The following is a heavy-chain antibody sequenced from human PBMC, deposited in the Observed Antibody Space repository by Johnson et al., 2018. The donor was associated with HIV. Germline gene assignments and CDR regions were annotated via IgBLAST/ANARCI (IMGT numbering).Heavy chain of an antibody. Sequence: EQLVESGGGLVQPGGSLRLSCAASGFSLSVYAMTWVRQAPGKGLEWVSTISGGGGTTNYADSVKGRFTISRDTFKNTLYLQMGSPRVEDTAVYYCVKDLYCTGGMCRTDAFDVWGQGTTVTASS. CDR2: ISGGGGTT. CDR3: VKDLYCTGGMCRTDAFDV. CDR1: GFSLSVYA. D-gene: IGHD2-8*02. J-gene: IGHJ3*01. V-gene: IGHV3-23*04.